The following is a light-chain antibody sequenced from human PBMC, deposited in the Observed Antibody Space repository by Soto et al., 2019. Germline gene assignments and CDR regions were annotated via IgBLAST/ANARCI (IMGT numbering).Light chain of an antibody. V-gene: IGLV2-14*01. J-gene: IGLJ3*02. Sequence: QSARTQPASVSGSPGQSITISCTGTNSDVGGYDYVYWYQQHPGKAPKLMIYEVSHRPSEVSNRFSGSRSVNTASLTISGLQAEDYADYSCSSYNSRTTLGVFGGGTKLTVL. CDR3: SSYNSRTTLGV. CDR2: EVS. CDR1: NSDVGGYDY.